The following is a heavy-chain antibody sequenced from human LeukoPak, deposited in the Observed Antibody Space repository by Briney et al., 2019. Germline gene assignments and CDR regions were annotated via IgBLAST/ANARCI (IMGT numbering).Heavy chain of an antibody. CDR2: IWYGESNK. D-gene: IGHD6-13*01. CDR3: ARDTAAADGRRDRYFGY. V-gene: IGHV3-33*01. CDR1: GFTFSSYG. J-gene: IGHJ4*02. Sequence: GGSLRLSCAASGFTFSSYGMHWVRQAPGKGLEWVAVIWYGESNKYYADSVKGRFTISRDNSKNTLYLQMNSLRAEDTAVYYCARDTAAADGRRDRYFGYWGQGTLVSVSS.